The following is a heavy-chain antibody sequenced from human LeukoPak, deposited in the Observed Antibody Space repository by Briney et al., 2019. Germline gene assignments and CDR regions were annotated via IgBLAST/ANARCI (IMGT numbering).Heavy chain of an antibody. CDR3: ARDPAAGTAY. CDR1: GFTFSSYS. CDR2: ISGSSSYI. Sequence: GGSLRLSCAASGFTFSSYSMNWVRQAPGKGLEWVSSISGSSSYIYYADSVKGRFTISRDNAKNSLYLQMNSLRAEDTAVYYCARDPAAGTAYWGQGTLVTVSS. D-gene: IGHD6-13*01. J-gene: IGHJ4*02. V-gene: IGHV3-21*01.